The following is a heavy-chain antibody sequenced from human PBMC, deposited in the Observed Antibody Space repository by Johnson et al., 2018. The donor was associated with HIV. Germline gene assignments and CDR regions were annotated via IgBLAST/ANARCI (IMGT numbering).Heavy chain of an antibody. D-gene: IGHD3-22*01. Sequence: VQLVESGGGLVQPGGSLRLSCAASGFTFDSYWMHWVRQAPGKGLVWVSRINSDGSSTTYADSVKGRFTISRDNAKNTVYLQMNRLRGEDTAVYYCSRECQYYYDSSGCMYDAFDIWGQGTMVTVSS. CDR2: INSDGSST. J-gene: IGHJ3*02. V-gene: IGHV3-74*01. CDR1: GFTFDSYW. CDR3: SRECQYYYDSSGCMYDAFDI.